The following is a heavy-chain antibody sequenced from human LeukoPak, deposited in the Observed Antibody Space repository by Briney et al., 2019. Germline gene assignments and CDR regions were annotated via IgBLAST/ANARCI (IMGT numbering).Heavy chain of an antibody. V-gene: IGHV3-21*01. CDR3: AGWDFYYYGMDV. J-gene: IGHJ6*02. CDR2: ISSSSSYI. Sequence: GGSLRLSCAASGFTFTTYSMNWVRQAPGKGLEWVSFISSSSSYIYYADSVKGRFTISRDNAKNSLYLQMNSLRAEDTAVYYCAGWDFYYYGMDVWGQGTTVTVSS. CDR1: GFTFTTYS.